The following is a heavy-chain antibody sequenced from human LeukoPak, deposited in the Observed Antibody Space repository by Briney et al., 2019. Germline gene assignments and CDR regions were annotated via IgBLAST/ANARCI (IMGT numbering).Heavy chain of an antibody. J-gene: IGHJ5*02. CDR2: IYYSGST. V-gene: IGHV4-61*01. CDR3: ARASSGWYNWFDP. CDR1: GGSISSGSYY. Sequence: SETLSLTCTVSGGSISSGSYYWSWIRQSPGKGLEWIGYIYYSGSTNFNPSLKSRVTISVDTSKNQFSLKLSSVTAADTAVYYCARASSGWYNWFDPWGQGTLVTVSS. D-gene: IGHD6-19*01.